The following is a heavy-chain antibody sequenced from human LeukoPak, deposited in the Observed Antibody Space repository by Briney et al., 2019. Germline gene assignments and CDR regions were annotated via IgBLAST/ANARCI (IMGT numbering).Heavy chain of an antibody. CDR2: IYYNGDT. CDR1: GGSISSSRYY. J-gene: IGHJ3*01. D-gene: IGHD5-24*01. CDR3: ASPREMATIYDAFDV. Sequence: SETLSLTCTVSGGSISSSRYYWGWIRQPPGKGLEWIGTIYYNGDTYYNPSLNSRVTISVDTSKNQFSLKLSSVTAADTAVYYCASPREMATIYDAFDVWGQRTMVIVSS. V-gene: IGHV4-39*01.